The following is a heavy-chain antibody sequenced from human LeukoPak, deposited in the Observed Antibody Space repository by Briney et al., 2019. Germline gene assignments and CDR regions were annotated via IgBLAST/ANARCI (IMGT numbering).Heavy chain of an antibody. CDR3: AASTYYDILTGYYNDY. CDR1: GYTFTSYD. D-gene: IGHD3-9*01. Sequence: GASVKVSCKASGYTFTSYDINWVRQATGQGLERMGWMNPNSGNTGYAQKFQGRVTMTRNTSISTAYMELSSLRSEDTAVCYCAASTYYDILTGYYNDYWGQGTLVTVSS. J-gene: IGHJ4*02. CDR2: MNPNSGNT. V-gene: IGHV1-8*01.